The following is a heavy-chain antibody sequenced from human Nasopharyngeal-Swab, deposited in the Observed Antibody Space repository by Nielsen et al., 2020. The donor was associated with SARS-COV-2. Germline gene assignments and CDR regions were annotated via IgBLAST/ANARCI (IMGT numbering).Heavy chain of an antibody. CDR3: ARDAPAHYGAFY. CDR1: GFTFSSFG. D-gene: IGHD4-17*01. V-gene: IGHV3-30*03. J-gene: IGHJ4*02. CDR2: IAHDASNE. Sequence: GGSLRLSCAASGFTFSSFGMHWVRQAPGKGLEWGAFIAHDASNEYYGDSVKGRFSISRDSSKNTLYLQMDSLRGEDTAVYYCARDAPAHYGAFYWGRGTLVTVSS.